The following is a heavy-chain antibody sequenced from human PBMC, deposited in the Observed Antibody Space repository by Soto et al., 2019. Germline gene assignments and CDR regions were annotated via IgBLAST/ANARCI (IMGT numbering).Heavy chain of an antibody. Sequence: EVQLVQSGTEIKKPGQSLKISCKGSGYSFTNYWIAWVRQMPGKGLEWMGIIYPGDSDTRYSPSFQGQVTISADKSISTVYLQWSSLKASDIAVYYCARRNSAYDYGLDYWGQGTLVTVSS. J-gene: IGHJ4*02. CDR3: ARRNSAYDYGLDY. D-gene: IGHD5-12*01. CDR2: IYPGDSDT. V-gene: IGHV5-51*03. CDR1: GYSFTNYW.